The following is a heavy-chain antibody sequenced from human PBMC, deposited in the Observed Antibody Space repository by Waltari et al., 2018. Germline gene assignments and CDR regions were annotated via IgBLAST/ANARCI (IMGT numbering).Heavy chain of an antibody. V-gene: IGHV1-3*04. Sequence: QVQLVQSGAELRKPGASVKISCEASGFSFSNSALHWVRQAPGQRLEWMGWINIGSGNTKYSQKFQDRVTISRDTSANIGYMEVTSLNSEDTALYYCARDRGQWLVRGFDLWGQGTLVTVSS. CDR3: ARDRGQWLVRGFDL. CDR2: INIGSGNT. J-gene: IGHJ4*02. CDR1: GFSFSNSA. D-gene: IGHD6-19*01.